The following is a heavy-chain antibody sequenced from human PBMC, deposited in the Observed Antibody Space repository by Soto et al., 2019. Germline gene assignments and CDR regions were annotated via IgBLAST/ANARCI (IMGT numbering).Heavy chain of an antibody. CDR3: ARESGGATATLDYYYFYMDV. D-gene: IGHD1-26*01. V-gene: IGHV1-2*02. J-gene: IGHJ6*03. Sequence: ASVKVSCKASGYTFSDYYLHWVRQAPGQGPEWMGWMNPNSGDTKYAQKFQGRVTMTRDTSVRTAFMELNWLKSDDTAVYYCARESGGATATLDYYYFYMDVWAKRTTVTVSS. CDR1: GYTFSDYY. CDR2: MNPNSGDT.